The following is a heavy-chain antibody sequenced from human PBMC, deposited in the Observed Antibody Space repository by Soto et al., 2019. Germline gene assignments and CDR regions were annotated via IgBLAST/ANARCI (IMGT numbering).Heavy chain of an antibody. D-gene: IGHD3-22*01. Sequence: GGSLRLSCAASGFTVSSNYMSWVRQAPGKGLEWVSIIYTAGSTYYADSVRGRFTISRDNSKNTLYLQMTSLRAEDTAVYYCAKVGDSSGYAKYFQHWGQGT. CDR3: AKVGDSSGYAKYFQH. CDR1: GFTVSSNY. V-gene: IGHV3-66*01. CDR2: IYTAGST. J-gene: IGHJ1*01.